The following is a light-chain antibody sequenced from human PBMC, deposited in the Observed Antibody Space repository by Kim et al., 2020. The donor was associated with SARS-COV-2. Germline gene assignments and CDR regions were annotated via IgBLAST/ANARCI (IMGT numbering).Light chain of an antibody. CDR2: DVS. V-gene: IGLV2-8*01. J-gene: IGLJ2*01. CDR1: SSDVGGYNY. Sequence: GQSVPISCTGSSSDVGGYNYVSWYQQQPGKAPKLMIYDVSKRPSGVPDRFSGSKSGNTASLTVSGLQAEDEADYYCSSYGGSDIVVFGGGTKLTVL. CDR3: SSYGGSDIVV.